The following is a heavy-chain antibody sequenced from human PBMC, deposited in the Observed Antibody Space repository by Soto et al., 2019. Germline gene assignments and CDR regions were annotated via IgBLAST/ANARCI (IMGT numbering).Heavy chain of an antibody. Sequence: QVQLVQSGAEVKKPGSSVKVSCKASGGTFSSYAISWVRQAPGQGLEWMGGIIPIPGTANYAQKFQGRVTITADESTSTGYMELSRLRSEDTAVYYCARSQGSSTSLEIYYYYYYGMDVWGQGTTVTVSS. CDR2: IIPIPGTA. J-gene: IGHJ6*02. D-gene: IGHD2-2*01. CDR3: ARSQGSSTSLEIYYYYYYGMDV. CDR1: GGTFSSYA. V-gene: IGHV1-69*01.